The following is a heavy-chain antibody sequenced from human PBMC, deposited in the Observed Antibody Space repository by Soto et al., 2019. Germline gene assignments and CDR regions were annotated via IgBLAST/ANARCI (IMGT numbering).Heavy chain of an antibody. V-gene: IGHV3-33*01. Sequence: GGSLRLSCAASGFTFSSYGMHWVRQAPGKGLEWVAVIWYDGSNKYYADSVKGRFTISRDNSKNTLYLQMNSLRAEDTAVYYCARDPYDSSGYYSYWFDPWGQGTLVTVSS. CDR3: ARDPYDSSGYYSYWFDP. CDR2: IWYDGSNK. D-gene: IGHD3-22*01. J-gene: IGHJ5*02. CDR1: GFTFSSYG.